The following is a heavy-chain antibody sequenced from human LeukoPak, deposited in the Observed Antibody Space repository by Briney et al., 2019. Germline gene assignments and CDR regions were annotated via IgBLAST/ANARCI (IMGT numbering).Heavy chain of an antibody. CDR1: GLTVSSNY. D-gene: IGHD3-10*01. J-gene: IGHJ4*02. CDR2: IYSGGDT. Sequence: GGSLRLSCAASGLTVSSNYMSWVRQGPGKGLEWVSVIYSGGDTYYADSVKGRFTISRDNSKNTLYLQMNSPRAEDTAVYYCARGNPPQFTMVRGGYTYYFDYWGQGTLVTVSS. CDR3: ARGNPPQFTMVRGGYTYYFDY. V-gene: IGHV3-66*01.